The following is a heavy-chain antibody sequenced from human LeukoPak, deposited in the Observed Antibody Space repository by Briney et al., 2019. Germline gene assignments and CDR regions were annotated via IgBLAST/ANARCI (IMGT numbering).Heavy chain of an antibody. V-gene: IGHV4-34*01. CDR1: GGSFSGYY. D-gene: IGHD6-19*01. Sequence: SGTLSLTCAVYGGSFSGYYWTWIRQPPGKGLEWIGEINHSGSTNYNPSLKSRVTISVDTSKNQFSLKLSSVTAADTAVYYCAREATVAKRGDYFDYWGQGTLVTVSS. J-gene: IGHJ4*02. CDR2: INHSGST. CDR3: AREATVAKRGDYFDY.